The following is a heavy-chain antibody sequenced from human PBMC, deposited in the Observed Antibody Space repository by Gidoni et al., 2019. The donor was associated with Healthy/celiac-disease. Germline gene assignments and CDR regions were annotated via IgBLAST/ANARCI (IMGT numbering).Heavy chain of an antibody. CDR1: GGSISSGGYY. CDR3: AREDRGVVVIGSDAFDI. J-gene: IGHJ3*02. Sequence: QVQLQESGPGLGQPSQTLSLTCTVSGGSISSGGYYWSWIRQHPGKGLEWIGYIYYSGSTYYNPSLKSRVTISVDTSKNQFSLKLSSVTAADTAVYYCAREDRGVVVIGSDAFDIWGQGTMVTVSS. D-gene: IGHD3-22*01. CDR2: IYYSGST. V-gene: IGHV4-31*03.